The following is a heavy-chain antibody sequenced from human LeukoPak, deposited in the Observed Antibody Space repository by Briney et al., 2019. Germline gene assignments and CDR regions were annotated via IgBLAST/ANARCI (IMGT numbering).Heavy chain of an antibody. CDR2: IYYSGST. CDR3: ARHVWLQPFDY. CDR1: GGSMNSYY. V-gene: IGHV4-59*08. Sequence: SETLSLTCSVSGGSMNSYYWSWIRQSPGKGLEWIGYIYYSGSTNYNPSLKSRVTISVDTSKNQFSLKLSSVTAADTAVYYCARHVWLQPFDYWGQGQLVTVSS. D-gene: IGHD3-9*01. J-gene: IGHJ4*02.